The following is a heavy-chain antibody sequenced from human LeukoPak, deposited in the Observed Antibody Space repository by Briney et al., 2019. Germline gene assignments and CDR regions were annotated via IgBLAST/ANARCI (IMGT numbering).Heavy chain of an antibody. Sequence: SQTLSLTCAISGDSASSNSAAWNWIRQSPSRGLEWLGRTYYRSKWYNDYAVSVKSRITINPDTSKNQFSLQLNSVTPEDTAVYYCARDIPDPTAVAGTQWFDPWGQGTLVTVSS. CDR1: GDSASSNSAA. J-gene: IGHJ5*02. CDR3: ARDIPDPTAVAGTQWFDP. D-gene: IGHD6-19*01. V-gene: IGHV6-1*01. CDR2: TYYRSKWYN.